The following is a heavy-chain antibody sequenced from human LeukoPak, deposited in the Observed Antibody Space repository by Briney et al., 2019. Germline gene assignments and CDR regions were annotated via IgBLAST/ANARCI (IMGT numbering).Heavy chain of an antibody. CDR1: GFTFSSYW. CDR2: IKQDGSEK. V-gene: IGHV3-7*01. D-gene: IGHD6-6*01. J-gene: IGHJ4*02. CDR3: ARAYSSSDPFDY. Sequence: GWSLRLSCAASGFTFSSYWMSWVRQAPGKGLGWVANIKQDGSEKYYVDSVKGRFTISRDNAKNPLYLQMNSLRAEDTAVYYCARAYSSSDPFDYWGQGTLVTVSS.